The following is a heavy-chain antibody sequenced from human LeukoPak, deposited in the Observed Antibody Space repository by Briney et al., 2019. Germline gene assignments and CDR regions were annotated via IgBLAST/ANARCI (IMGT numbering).Heavy chain of an antibody. Sequence: SETLSLTCTVSGGSISSYYWSWIRQPPGKGLEWIGYIHYSGSTNYNPSLKSRVTISVDTSKNQFSLKLSSVTAADTAVYYCARHAYYYDSSGYYDYWGQGTLVTVSS. J-gene: IGHJ4*02. D-gene: IGHD3-22*01. CDR1: GGSISSYY. CDR3: ARHAYYYDSSGYYDY. CDR2: IHYSGST. V-gene: IGHV4-59*08.